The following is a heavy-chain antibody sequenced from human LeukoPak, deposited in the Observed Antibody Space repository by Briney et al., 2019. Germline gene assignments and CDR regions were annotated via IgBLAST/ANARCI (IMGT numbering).Heavy chain of an antibody. J-gene: IGHJ4*02. CDR1: GGTFSSYA. CDR3: ARWAAAGGNRRPFFDY. Sequence: SVKLSCKASGGTFSSYAISWVRQAPGQGLEWMGRIIPIFGIANYAQKFQGRVTITADKSTSTAYMELSSLRSEDTAVYYCARWAAAGGNRRPFFDYWGQGTLVTVSS. CDR2: IIPIFGIA. V-gene: IGHV1-69*04. D-gene: IGHD6-13*01.